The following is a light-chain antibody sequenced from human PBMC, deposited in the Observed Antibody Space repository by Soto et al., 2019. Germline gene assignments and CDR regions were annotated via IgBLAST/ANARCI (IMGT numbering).Light chain of an antibody. V-gene: IGKV3-11*01. Sequence: EIVLTQSPATLSLSPGERATLSCRASQSVSRYLAWFQQKPGQAPRLLIYGVSSRATGIPARFSGSGSGTGFTLTISCLEPADFAVYYCQQRSTWGMYTFGQGTKLEIK. CDR3: QQRSTWGMYT. CDR1: QSVSRY. J-gene: IGKJ2*01. CDR2: GVS.